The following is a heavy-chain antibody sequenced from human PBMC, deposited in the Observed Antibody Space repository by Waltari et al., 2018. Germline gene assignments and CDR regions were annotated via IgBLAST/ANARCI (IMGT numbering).Heavy chain of an antibody. Sequence: QVQLQESGPGLVKPSQTLSLTCTVSGGSISSGSYYWSWIRQPAGKGLEWIGYIYTSGSTNYNPSLKSRVTISVDTSKNQFSLKLSSVTAADTAVYYCARDQSSSWYTAGAFDIWGQGTMVTVSS. D-gene: IGHD6-13*01. CDR2: IYTSGST. V-gene: IGHV4-61*09. CDR1: GGSISSGSYY. CDR3: ARDQSSSWYTAGAFDI. J-gene: IGHJ3*02.